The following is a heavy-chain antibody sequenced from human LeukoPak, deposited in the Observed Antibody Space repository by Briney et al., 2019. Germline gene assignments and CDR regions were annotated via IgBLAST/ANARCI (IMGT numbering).Heavy chain of an antibody. CDR2: IIPIFGTA. CDR1: GGSFSRYA. Sequence: SVKVSCKASGGSFSRYAISWVRQAPGQGLEWMGGIIPIFGTANYAQKFQGRVTITADESTSTAYMELSSLRSEDTAVYYCARAAYYYDSSGYYFSGYFDYWGQGTLVTVSS. J-gene: IGHJ4*02. V-gene: IGHV1-69*13. CDR3: ARAAYYYDSSGYYFSGYFDY. D-gene: IGHD3-22*01.